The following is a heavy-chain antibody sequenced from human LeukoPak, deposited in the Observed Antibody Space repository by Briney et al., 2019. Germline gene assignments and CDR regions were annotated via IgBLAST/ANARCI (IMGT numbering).Heavy chain of an antibody. CDR3: ARASRKPFIRLGYCSSTSCYPGVFDY. CDR1: GGTFSSYA. V-gene: IGHV1-69*13. Sequence: SVKVSCKASGGTFSSYAISWVRQAPGQGLEWMGGIIPIFGTANYAQKFQGRVTITADESTSTAYMELSSLRSEDTAVYYCARASRKPFIRLGYCSSTSCYPGVFDYWGQGTLVTVSS. J-gene: IGHJ4*02. D-gene: IGHD2-2*01. CDR2: IIPIFGTA.